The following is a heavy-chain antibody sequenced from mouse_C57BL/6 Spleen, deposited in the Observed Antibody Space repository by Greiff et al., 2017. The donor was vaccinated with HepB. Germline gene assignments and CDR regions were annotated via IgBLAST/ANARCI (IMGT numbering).Heavy chain of an antibody. Sequence: VQLQQPGAELVKPGASVKLSCKASGYTFTSYWMHWVKQRPGQGLEWIGMIHPNSGSTNYNEKFKSKATLTVDKSSSTAYMQLSSLTSEDSAVYYCARFPYDDEAWFAYWGQGTLVTGSA. J-gene: IGHJ3*01. D-gene: IGHD2-4*01. CDR3: ARFPYDDEAWFAY. CDR2: IHPNSGST. CDR1: GYTFTSYW. V-gene: IGHV1-64*01.